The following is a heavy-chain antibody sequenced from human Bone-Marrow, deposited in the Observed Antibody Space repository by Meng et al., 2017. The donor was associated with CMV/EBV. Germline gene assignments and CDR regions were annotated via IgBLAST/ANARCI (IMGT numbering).Heavy chain of an antibody. CDR2: ISAYNGNT. CDR3: ARDGDRYGYCSSTSCAPGDY. Sequence: ASVKVSCKASGYTFTSYGISWVRQAPGQGLEWMGWISAYNGNTNYAQKLQGRVTMTTDTSTSTAYMELRSLRSDDTAVYYCARDGDRYGYCSSTSCAPGDYWGQGTLVPSPQ. CDR1: GYTFTSYG. J-gene: IGHJ4*02. V-gene: IGHV1-18*01. D-gene: IGHD2-2*01.